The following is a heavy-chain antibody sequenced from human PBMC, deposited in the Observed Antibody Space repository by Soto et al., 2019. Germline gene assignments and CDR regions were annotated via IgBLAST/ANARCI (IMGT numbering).Heavy chain of an antibody. CDR2: IYYSGST. J-gene: IGHJ5*02. V-gene: IGHV4-31*03. CDR1: GGSISSGGYY. D-gene: IGHD3-16*01. CDR3: AKSEESFYFDP. Sequence: SETLSLTCTVSGGSISSGGYYWSWIRQHPGKGLEWIGYIYYSGSTYYNPSLKSRVTISVDTSKNQFSLKLSSVTAADTAVYYCAKSEESFYFDPWGQGTLVTVSS.